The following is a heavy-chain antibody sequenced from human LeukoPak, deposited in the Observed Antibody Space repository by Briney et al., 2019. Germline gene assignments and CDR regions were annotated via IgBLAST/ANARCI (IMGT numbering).Heavy chain of an antibody. J-gene: IGHJ4*02. Sequence: GGSLGLSCSASGFTFSSYAMSWVRQAPGRGLEWVSVLSGGGGSTYYADSVKGRFTISRDNSKNTLYLQMNSLRAEDTAVYYCAKLTTSWGQGTLVTVSS. CDR2: LSGGGGST. D-gene: IGHD4-11*01. CDR1: GFTFSSYA. V-gene: IGHV3-23*01. CDR3: AKLTTS.